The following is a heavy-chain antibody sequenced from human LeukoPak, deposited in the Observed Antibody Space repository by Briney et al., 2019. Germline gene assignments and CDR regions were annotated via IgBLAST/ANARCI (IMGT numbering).Heavy chain of an antibody. CDR2: IHPEGNEK. J-gene: IGHJ4*02. CDR1: GFTFSDFW. V-gene: IGHV3-7*04. CDR3: ARGDAFSGDH. Sequence: GGSLRLSCAVSGFTFSDFWMSWVRQAPGRGLECVANIHPEGNEKYYVESVKGRFTISRDNAKNSLFLQMNGLRVEDTAVYYCARGDAFSGDHWGQGTLVTVSS.